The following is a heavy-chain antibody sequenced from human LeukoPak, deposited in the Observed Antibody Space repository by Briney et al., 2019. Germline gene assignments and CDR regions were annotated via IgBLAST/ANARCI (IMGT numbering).Heavy chain of an antibody. D-gene: IGHD5-24*01. J-gene: IGHJ2*01. V-gene: IGHV4-39*01. CDR1: GGPLISSSYY. CDR2: IYFSGTT. CDR3: ASPGMASSIYWYFDL. Sequence: SETLSLTCTVSGGPLISSSYYWGWIRQPPGKGLEWIVTIYFSGTTYYNPSLKSRVTISVDTSKNQFSLELSSVTAADTAFYYCASPGMASSIYWYFDLWGRGTLVTVSS.